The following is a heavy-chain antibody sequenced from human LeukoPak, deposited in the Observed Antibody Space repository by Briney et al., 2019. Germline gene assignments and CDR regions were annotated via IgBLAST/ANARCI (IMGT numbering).Heavy chain of an antibody. CDR1: GFTFSSYW. CDR2: IKQDGSEK. D-gene: IGHD3-22*01. V-gene: IGHV3-7*03. J-gene: IGHJ4*02. Sequence: GGSLRLSCATSGFTFSSYWMSWVRQAPGKGLEWVANIKQDGSEKYYVDSVKGRFTISRDNAKNSLYLQMNSLRAEDTAVYYCARVGNYYDSSGYYLSFDYWGQGTLVTVSS. CDR3: ARVGNYYDSSGYYLSFDY.